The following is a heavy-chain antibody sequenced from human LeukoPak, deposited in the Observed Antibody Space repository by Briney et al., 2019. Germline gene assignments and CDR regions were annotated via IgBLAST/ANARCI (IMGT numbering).Heavy chain of an antibody. V-gene: IGHV3-48*02. CDR2: ISSSSSAR. D-gene: IGHD3-10*01. CDR3: AIGSGNSFNY. CDR1: GFTFSSYS. J-gene: IGHJ4*02. Sequence: GGSLRLSCAASGFTFSSYSMSWVRQAPGKGLEWVSYISSSSSARYYADSMKGRFTISRDNAKNSLYLQMSNLRDEDTAVYCCAIGSGNSFNYGVQGALVTVSS.